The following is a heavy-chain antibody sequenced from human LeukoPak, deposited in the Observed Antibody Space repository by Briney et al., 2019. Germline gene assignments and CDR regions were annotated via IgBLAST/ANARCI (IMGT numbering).Heavy chain of an antibody. CDR2: INHSGST. Sequence: SETLSLTCAVYGGSFSGYYWSWIRQPPGKGLEWIGEINHSGSTNYNPSLKSRVTISVDTSKNQFSLKLSSVTVADTAVYYCARGQDYYDSSGYPWGQGTLVTVSS. CDR3: ARGQDYYDSSGYP. CDR1: GGSFSGYY. J-gene: IGHJ4*02. V-gene: IGHV4-34*01. D-gene: IGHD3-22*01.